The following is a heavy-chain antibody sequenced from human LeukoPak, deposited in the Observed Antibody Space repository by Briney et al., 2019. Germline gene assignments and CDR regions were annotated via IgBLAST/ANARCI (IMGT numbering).Heavy chain of an antibody. CDR2: ISWNSGNV. J-gene: IGHJ4*02. Sequence: PGRSLRLSCVASGFIFDDYAMHWVRQAPGKGLEWVSEISWNSGNVGYADSVKGRFTISRDNAKNSLYLQMNSLRTEDTAFYYCAKDRGYGSGSYGHFDYWGQGALVTVSS. CDR3: AKDRGYGSGSYGHFDY. CDR1: GFIFDDYA. V-gene: IGHV3-9*01. D-gene: IGHD3-10*01.